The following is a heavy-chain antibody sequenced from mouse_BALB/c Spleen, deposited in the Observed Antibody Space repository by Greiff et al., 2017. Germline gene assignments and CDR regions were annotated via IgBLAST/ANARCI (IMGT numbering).Heavy chain of an antibody. D-gene: IGHD2-14*01. CDR1: GFNIKDYY. Sequence: EVQLQQSGAELVRSGASVKLSCPASGFNIKDYYMHWVKQRPEQGLEWIGWIDPENGDTEYAPKFQGKATMTADTSSNTAYLQLSSLTSEDTAVYYCNAGGGVRRDFDYWGQGTTLTVSS. CDR3: NAGGGVRRDFDY. J-gene: IGHJ2*01. V-gene: IGHV14-4*02. CDR2: IDPENGDT.